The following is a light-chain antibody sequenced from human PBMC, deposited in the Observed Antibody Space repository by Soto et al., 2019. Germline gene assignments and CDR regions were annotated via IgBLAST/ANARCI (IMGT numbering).Light chain of an antibody. CDR2: GPS. Sequence: EIVLTQSPGTLSLSPGERATLSCRASQSINNRYLAWYQQKPGQAPSLPIYGPSSRATGIPDRFIGSGSGTDFTLTISRLEPEDFAVYYCQQFGSSPGFTFGPGTKVDIK. J-gene: IGKJ3*01. CDR3: QQFGSSPGFT. V-gene: IGKV3-20*01. CDR1: QSINNRY.